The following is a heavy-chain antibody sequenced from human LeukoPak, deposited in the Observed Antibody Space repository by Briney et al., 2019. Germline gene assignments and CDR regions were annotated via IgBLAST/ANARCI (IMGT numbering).Heavy chain of an antibody. CDR1: GGSFSGYY. CDR3: ARRPLSTSQAFDT. V-gene: IGHV4-34*01. D-gene: IGHD2-2*01. Sequence: SETLSLTCAVYGGSFSGYYWSWIRQPPRKGLEWIGEINHSGSTNYNPSLKSRVTISVDTSKNQFSLKLSSVTAADTAVYYCARRPLSTSQAFDTWGQGTMVTVSS. J-gene: IGHJ3*02. CDR2: INHSGST.